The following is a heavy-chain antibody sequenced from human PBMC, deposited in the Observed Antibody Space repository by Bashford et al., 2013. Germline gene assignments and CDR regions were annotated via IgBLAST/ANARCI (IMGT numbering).Heavy chain of an antibody. V-gene: IGHV3-23*01. CDR2: ISGSGGST. J-gene: IGHJ1*01. CDR1: GFTFSNFA. Sequence: GSLRLSCAASGFTFSNFAMNWVRQAPGKGLEWVSAISGSGGSTYYADSVKGRFTISRDNSKNTLYLQMNSLRAEDTAVYYCAKPPTGFYSSSWYIQGTEYFQHWGQGTLVTVSS. D-gene: IGHD6-13*01. CDR3: AKPPTGFYSSSWYIQGTEYFQH.